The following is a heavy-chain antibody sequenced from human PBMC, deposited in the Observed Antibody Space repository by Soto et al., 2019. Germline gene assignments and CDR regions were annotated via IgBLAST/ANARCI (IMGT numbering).Heavy chain of an antibody. J-gene: IGHJ4*02. CDR3: ARRFSSSSFYFDY. Sequence: GWSLRLSCAASGFPFSSYAMSWVRHAPDKGLEWVSAIGFTGDSTFYADSVKGRFTISRDNSKNTLYLQMNSLRAEDTAVYFCARRFSSSSFYFDYWGQGTMVAV. V-gene: IGHV3-23*01. D-gene: IGHD6-6*01. CDR2: IGFTGDST. CDR1: GFPFSSYA.